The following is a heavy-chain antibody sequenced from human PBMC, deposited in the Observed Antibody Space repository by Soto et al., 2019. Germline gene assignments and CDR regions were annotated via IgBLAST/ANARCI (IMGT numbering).Heavy chain of an antibody. CDR1: GYTFTSYG. D-gene: IGHD6-13*01. J-gene: IGHJ4*02. CDR3: ARDRGVAAAGTNRPFDY. CDR2: ISAYNGNT. V-gene: IGHV1-18*04. Sequence: QVQLVQSGAEVKKPGASVKVSCKASGYTFTSYGISWVRQAPGQGLEWMGWISAYNGNTNYAQKLQGRVTMTTDTSTSRXXMELRSLRSDDTAVYYCARDRGVAAAGTNRPFDYWGQGTLVTVSS.